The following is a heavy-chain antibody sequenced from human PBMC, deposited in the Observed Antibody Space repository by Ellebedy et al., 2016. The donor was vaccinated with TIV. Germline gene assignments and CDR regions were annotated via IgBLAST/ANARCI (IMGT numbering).Heavy chain of an antibody. Sequence: PGGSLRLSCAASGFTFSSYAMHWVRQAPGKGLEWVAVISYDGSNKYYADSVKGRFTISRDNSKNTLYLQMNSLRAGDTAVYYCARGYYYDSSGYYPPYWYFDLWGRGTLVTVSS. CDR2: ISYDGSNK. CDR1: GFTFSSYA. CDR3: ARGYYYDSSGYYPPYWYFDL. D-gene: IGHD3-22*01. V-gene: IGHV3-30-3*01. J-gene: IGHJ2*01.